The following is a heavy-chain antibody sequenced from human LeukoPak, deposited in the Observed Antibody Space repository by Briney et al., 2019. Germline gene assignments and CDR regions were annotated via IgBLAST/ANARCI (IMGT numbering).Heavy chain of an antibody. CDR3: ARKMKTGDRVGTFDI. J-gene: IGHJ3*02. Sequence: GGSLRLSCAASGFTFSSYGMHWVRQAPGKGLEWVAVISYDGSNKYYADSVKGRFTISRDNSKDTLYLQMNSLTAEDTAVYYCARKMKTGDRVGTFDIWGQGTMVTASS. CDR1: GFTFSSYG. V-gene: IGHV3-30*03. D-gene: IGHD1-1*01. CDR2: ISYDGSNK.